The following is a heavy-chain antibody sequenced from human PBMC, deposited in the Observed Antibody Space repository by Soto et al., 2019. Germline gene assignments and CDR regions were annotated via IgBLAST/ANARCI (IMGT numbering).Heavy chain of an antibody. V-gene: IGHV1-2*02. CDR2: INPNSGGT. CDR3: VMTESSLARWFDP. CDR1: GYTFTLYY. J-gene: IGHJ5*02. D-gene: IGHD6-13*01. Sequence: GXSVNDTFQASGYTFTLYYFHWVRQAPGQGLEWMGWINPNSGGTNYAQKFQGRVTMTRDTSISTAYMELSRLRSDDTAVYYCVMTESSLARWFDPWGQGTLATVSS.